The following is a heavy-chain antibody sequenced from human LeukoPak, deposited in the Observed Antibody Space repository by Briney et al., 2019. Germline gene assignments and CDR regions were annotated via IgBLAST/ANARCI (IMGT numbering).Heavy chain of an antibody. J-gene: IGHJ4*02. CDR2: IIPIFGTA. V-gene: IGHV1-69*06. Sequence: SVKVSCKASGGTFSGYAISWVRQAPGQGLEWMGGIIPIFGTANYAQKFQGRVTITADKSTSTAYMELSSLRSEDTAVYYCARDSSSGDTAMVKYFDYWGQGTLVTVSS. D-gene: IGHD5-18*01. CDR3: ARDSSSGDTAMVKYFDY. CDR1: GGTFSGYA.